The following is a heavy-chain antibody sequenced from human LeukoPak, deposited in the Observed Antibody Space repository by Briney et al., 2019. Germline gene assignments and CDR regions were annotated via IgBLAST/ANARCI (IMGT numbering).Heavy chain of an antibody. D-gene: IGHD6-13*01. Sequence: SETLSLTCTVSGGSISRYYWSWIRQPAGKGREWIGRIYTSGSTNYNPSLKSRVTMSVDTSKNQFSLKLSSVTAADTAVYYCARDRGSSWAPYYYYYMDVWGKGTTVTVSS. CDR2: IYTSGST. V-gene: IGHV4-4*07. J-gene: IGHJ6*03. CDR1: GGSISRYY. CDR3: ARDRGSSWAPYYYYYMDV.